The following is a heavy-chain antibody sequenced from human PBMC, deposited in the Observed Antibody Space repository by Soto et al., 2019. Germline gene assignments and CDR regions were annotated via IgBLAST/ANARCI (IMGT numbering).Heavy chain of an antibody. V-gene: IGHV1-18*01. D-gene: IGHD3-22*01. J-gene: IGHJ1*01. Sequence: ASVKVSCKASGYTFTSYGISWVRQAPGQGLEWMGWISAYNGNTNYAQKLQGRVTMTTDTSTSTAYMELRSLRSDDTAVYYCAGDPDYDSSGPSFASEYFQHWGQGTLVTVSS. CDR1: GYTFTSYG. CDR2: ISAYNGNT. CDR3: AGDPDYDSSGPSFASEYFQH.